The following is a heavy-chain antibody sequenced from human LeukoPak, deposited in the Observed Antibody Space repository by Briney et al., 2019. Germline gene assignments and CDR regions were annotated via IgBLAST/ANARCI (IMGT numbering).Heavy chain of an antibody. CDR1: GFTFSSCE. Sequence: GGSLRLSCAASGFTFSSCEMNWGRQAPRKGLELVSYVSSSGSTIYYPDSVQGRFTIYRDNVKNSLYLQMNSLKAEDTAVYYCAIEIWFGELFRPRGSAPYDYWGQGTLVTVSA. V-gene: IGHV3-48*03. CDR3: AIEIWFGELFRPRGSAPYDY. CDR2: VSSSGSTI. D-gene: IGHD3-10*01. J-gene: IGHJ4*02.